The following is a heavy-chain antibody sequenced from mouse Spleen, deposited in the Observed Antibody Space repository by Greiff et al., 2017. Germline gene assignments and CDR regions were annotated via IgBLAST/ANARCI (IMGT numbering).Heavy chain of an antibody. CDR1: GYTFTSYT. Sequence: VQLQQSGAELARPGASVKMSCKASGYTFTSYTMHWVKQRPGQGLEWFGYINPSSGYTKYNQKFKDKATLTADKSSSTADMQLSSLTSEDSAVYYCARRTGSSYGFDYWGQGTTLTFSS. D-gene: IGHD1-1*01. CDR2: INPSSGYT. CDR3: ARRTGSSYGFDY. V-gene: IGHV1-4*01. J-gene: IGHJ2*01.